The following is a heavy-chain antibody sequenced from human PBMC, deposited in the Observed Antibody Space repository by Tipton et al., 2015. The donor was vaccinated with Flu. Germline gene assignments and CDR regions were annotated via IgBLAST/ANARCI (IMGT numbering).Heavy chain of an antibody. CDR3: ARESSSWSGYYGMDV. Sequence: SLRLSCAASGFTFSSYSMNWVRQAPGKGLEWVSSISSSSSYIYYADSVKGRFTISRDNAKNSLYLQMNSLRAEDTAVYYCARESSSWSGYYGMDVWGQGTTVTVSS. V-gene: IGHV3-21*01. J-gene: IGHJ6*02. D-gene: IGHD6-13*01. CDR2: ISSSSSYI. CDR1: GFTFSSYS.